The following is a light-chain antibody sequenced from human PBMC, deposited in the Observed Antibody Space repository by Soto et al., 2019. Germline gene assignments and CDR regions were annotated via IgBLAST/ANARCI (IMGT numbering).Light chain of an antibody. CDR1: QSVLYSSNNKNY. CDR2: LAS. CDR3: QQYYSTPQST. J-gene: IGKJ2*01. Sequence: DIVMTQSPDSLAVSLGERATINCKSSQSVLYSSNNKNYLAWYQQKPGQPPKLLIYLASTRESGVPDRFSGSGSGTDFTLTISSLQAEDVAVYSCQQYYSTPQSTFGPGTKLEIK. V-gene: IGKV4-1*01.